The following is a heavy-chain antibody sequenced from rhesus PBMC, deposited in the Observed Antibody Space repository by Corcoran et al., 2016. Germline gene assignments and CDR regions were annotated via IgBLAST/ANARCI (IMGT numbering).Heavy chain of an antibody. CDR2: VDPVYGEI. CDR3: ATVLGAGTTSWTFDY. D-gene: IGHD1-14*01. J-gene: IGHJ4*01. V-gene: IGHV1-156*01. CDR1: GYTFTELS. Sequence: EVQLVQSGAEVKKPGASVKVSCKVSGYTFTELSMHWVRQAPGKGLEWMGGVDPVYGEIIHAEKFQGRVTMTEDTSTDTAYMELSSLRSEDTAVYYCATVLGAGTTSWTFDYWGQGVLVTVSS.